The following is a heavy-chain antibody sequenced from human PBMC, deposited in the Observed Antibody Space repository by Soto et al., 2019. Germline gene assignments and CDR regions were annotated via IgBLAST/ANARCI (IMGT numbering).Heavy chain of an antibody. D-gene: IGHD3-16*01. CDR1: GFTFNGYW. J-gene: IGHJ4*02. CDR2: IDTDGTYA. Sequence: PGGSLRLSCAASGFTFNGYWIHWVRQVPGKGLVWVSRIDTDGTYASYADSVKGRFTISRDNAKNTVYLQLNSLRAEDTAIYYCSRDTFGPRDYWGQGTLVTAPQ. V-gene: IGHV3-74*01. CDR3: SRDTFGPRDY.